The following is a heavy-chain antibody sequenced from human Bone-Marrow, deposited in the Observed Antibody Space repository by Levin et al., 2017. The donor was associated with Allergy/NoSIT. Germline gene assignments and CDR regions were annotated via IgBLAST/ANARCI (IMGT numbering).Heavy chain of an antibody. CDR2: IWYDGSNK. D-gene: IGHD4-17*01. Sequence: LSLTCAASGFTFSSYGMHWVRQAPGKGLEWVAVIWYDGSNKYYADSVKGRFTISRDNSKNTLYLQMNSLRAEDTAVYYCARGDYGDYVGWYLGALVGDGLDYWGQGTLVTVSS. V-gene: IGHV3-33*01. CDR3: ARGDYGDYVGWYLGALVGDGLDY. J-gene: IGHJ4*02. CDR1: GFTFSSYG.